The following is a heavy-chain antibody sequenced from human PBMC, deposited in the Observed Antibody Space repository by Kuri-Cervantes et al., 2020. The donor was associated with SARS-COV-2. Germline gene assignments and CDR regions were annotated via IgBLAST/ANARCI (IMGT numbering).Heavy chain of an antibody. CDR3: ARANYYYDSSGWGCYFDY. V-gene: IGHV4-59*01. CDR1: GGSISSYY. Sequence: SETLSLTCTVSGGSISSYYWSWIRQPPGKGLEWIGYIYYSGSTNYNPSLKSRVTISVDTSKNQFSLKLSSVTAADTVVYYCARANYYYDSSGWGCYFDYWGQGTLVTVSS. CDR2: IYYSGST. D-gene: IGHD3-22*01. J-gene: IGHJ4*02.